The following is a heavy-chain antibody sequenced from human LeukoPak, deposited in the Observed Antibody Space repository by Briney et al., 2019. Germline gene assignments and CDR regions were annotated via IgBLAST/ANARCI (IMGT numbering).Heavy chain of an antibody. Sequence: PGGSLRLSCAASGFTFSDYYMSWIRQAPGKGLEWVSYISSSGSTIYYADSVKGRFTISRDNAKNSLYLQMNSLRAEDTAVYYCARDEDIVVVPAAISYYYGMDVWGQGTTVTVSS. V-gene: IGHV3-11*01. CDR3: ARDEDIVVVPAAISYYYGMDV. CDR1: GFTFSDYY. J-gene: IGHJ6*02. D-gene: IGHD2-2*02. CDR2: ISSSGSTI.